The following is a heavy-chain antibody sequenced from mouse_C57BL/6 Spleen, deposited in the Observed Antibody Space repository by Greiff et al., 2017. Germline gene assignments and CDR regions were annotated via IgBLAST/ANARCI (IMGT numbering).Heavy chain of an antibody. D-gene: IGHD1-1*01. J-gene: IGHJ1*03. V-gene: IGHV1-82*01. Sequence: VQLQQSGPELVKPGASVKISCKASGYAFSSSWMNWVKQRPGKGLEWIGRIYPGDGDTNYNGKFKGKATLTADKSSSTAYMQLSSLTSEDSAVYFCARYDYGSSWYFDVWGTGTTVTVSS. CDR3: ARYDYGSSWYFDV. CDR2: IYPGDGDT. CDR1: GYAFSSSW.